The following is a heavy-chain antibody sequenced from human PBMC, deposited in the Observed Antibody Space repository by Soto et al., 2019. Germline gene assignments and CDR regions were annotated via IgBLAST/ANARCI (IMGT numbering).Heavy chain of an antibody. Sequence: QVELVQSGAEVKKPGASVKVSCKASGYTFTSYGISWVRQAPGQGLEWMGWISAYNGNTNYAQKLQGRVTMTTDTSTSTAYRELRSLRSDDTAVYYCARGALGGTTVTTYYHYYGMDVWGQGTTVTVSS. CDR1: GYTFTSYG. CDR3: ARGALGGTTVTTYYHYYGMDV. J-gene: IGHJ6*02. CDR2: ISAYNGNT. D-gene: IGHD4-17*01. V-gene: IGHV1-18*01.